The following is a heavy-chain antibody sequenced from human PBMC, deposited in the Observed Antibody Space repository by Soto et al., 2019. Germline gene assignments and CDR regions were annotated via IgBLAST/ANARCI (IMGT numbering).Heavy chain of an antibody. D-gene: IGHD2-2*01. Sequence: GGSLRLSCAASGFTFSSYGMHWVRQAPGKGLEWVAVISYDGSNKYYADSVKGRFTISRDNSKNTLYLQMNSLRAEDTAVYYCAKLPPPTQTNAFDIWGQGTMVTVSS. V-gene: IGHV3-30*18. CDR3: AKLPPPTQTNAFDI. CDR2: ISYDGSNK. J-gene: IGHJ3*02. CDR1: GFTFSSYG.